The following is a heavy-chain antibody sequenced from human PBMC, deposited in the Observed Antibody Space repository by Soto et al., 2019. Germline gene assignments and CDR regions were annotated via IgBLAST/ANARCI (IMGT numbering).Heavy chain of an antibody. V-gene: IGHV3-64*04. CDR1: GFTFSGYA. CDR3: AREEFSYGVYYYYYGIDV. Sequence: LVLSCSAAGFTFSGYAMHCVRQAPVKGLEYVSAISSNGGSTYYADSVKGRFTISRDNSKNTLYLQMSSLRSEYTAVYYCAREEFSYGVYYYYYGIDVWGQGTTVTVSS. CDR2: ISSNGGST. J-gene: IGHJ6*02. D-gene: IGHD5-18*01.